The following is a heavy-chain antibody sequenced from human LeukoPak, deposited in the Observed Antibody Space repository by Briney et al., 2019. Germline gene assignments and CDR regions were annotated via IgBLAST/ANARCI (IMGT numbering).Heavy chain of an antibody. CDR2: ISYDGSNK. CDR3: ARRHSSGWYAD. CDR1: GFTFSSYG. D-gene: IGHD6-19*01. Sequence: GRSLRLSCAASGFTFSSYGMHWVRQAPGKGLEWVAVISYDGSNKYYADSVKGRFTISRDNAKNSLYLQMNSLRAEDTAVYYCARRHSSGWYADWGQGTLVTVSS. V-gene: IGHV3-30*03. J-gene: IGHJ4*02.